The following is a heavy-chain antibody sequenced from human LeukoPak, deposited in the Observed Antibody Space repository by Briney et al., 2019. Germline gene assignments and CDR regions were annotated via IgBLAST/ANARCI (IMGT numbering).Heavy chain of an antibody. CDR1: GGSFSGYY. CDR3: ARGPAATVAAAAYNWFDP. Sequence: PSETLSLTCAVYGGSFSGYYWSWIRQPPGKGLEWIGEINHSGSTNYNPSLKSRVTISVDTSKNQFSLKLSSVTAADTAVYYCARGPAATVAAAAYNWFDPWGQGTLVTVSS. V-gene: IGHV4-34*01. D-gene: IGHD6-13*01. CDR2: INHSGST. J-gene: IGHJ5*02.